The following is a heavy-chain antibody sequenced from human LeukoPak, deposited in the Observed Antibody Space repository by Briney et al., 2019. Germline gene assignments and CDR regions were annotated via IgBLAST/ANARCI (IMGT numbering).Heavy chain of an antibody. D-gene: IGHD5-24*01. Sequence: GGSLRLSCAASGFTFSSYAMTWFRQAPGKGLEWVSTITSADATYYANSVKGRFTISRDNSNNTLYLQMSSLRAEDTALYYCAKDLDMATISYFDYWGQGTLVTVSS. CDR3: AKDLDMATISYFDY. CDR2: ITSADAT. V-gene: IGHV3-23*01. CDR1: GFTFSSYA. J-gene: IGHJ4*01.